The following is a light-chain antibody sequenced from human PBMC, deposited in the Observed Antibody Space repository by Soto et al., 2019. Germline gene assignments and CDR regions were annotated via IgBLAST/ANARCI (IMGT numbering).Light chain of an antibody. CDR2: EVS. CDR3: SSYTSSSFVV. Sequence: QSVLTQPASVSGSPGQSITISCTGTSXDVGTYNYVSWYQQHPGKAPKLMIYEVSKRPSGVSNRFSGSKSGNTASLTISGLQAEDEANYYCSSYTSSSFVVFGGGTKVTVL. V-gene: IGLV2-14*01. CDR1: SXDVGTYNY. J-gene: IGLJ2*01.